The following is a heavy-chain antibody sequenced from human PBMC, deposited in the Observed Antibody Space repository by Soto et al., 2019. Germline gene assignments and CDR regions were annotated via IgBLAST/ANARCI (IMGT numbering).Heavy chain of an antibody. CDR2: INPNSGGT. Sequence: GASVKVSCKASGYTFTGYYMHWVRQAPGQGLEWMGWINPNSGGTNYAQKFQGWVTMTRDTSISTAYMELSRLRSDDTAVYYCARDRVRRVAILYYYYGMAVWGQGTTVTVSS. V-gene: IGHV1-2*04. CDR1: GYTFTGYY. D-gene: IGHD5-12*01. CDR3: ARDRVRRVAILYYYYGMAV. J-gene: IGHJ6*02.